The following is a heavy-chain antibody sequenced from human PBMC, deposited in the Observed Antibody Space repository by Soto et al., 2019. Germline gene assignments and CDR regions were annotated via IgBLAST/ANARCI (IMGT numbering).Heavy chain of an antibody. V-gene: IGHV3-21*01. D-gene: IGHD1-26*01. CDR3: ASHGRKSGSYCAVSDY. CDR1: WFTFSRYS. CDR2: ISSSSNYR. Sequence: GSLILSCAASWFTFSRYSMNWVRQAPGRGLEWVSSISSSSNYRYYAYTLNGRFTISRDNDKNSLYLQMKSLRAEDTAVYYCASHGRKSGSYCAVSDYWGQGTLVTVSS. J-gene: IGHJ4*02.